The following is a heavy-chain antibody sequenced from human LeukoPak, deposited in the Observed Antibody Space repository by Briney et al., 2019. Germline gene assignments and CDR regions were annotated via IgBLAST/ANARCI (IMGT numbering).Heavy chain of an antibody. J-gene: IGHJ4*02. CDR3: ERDRCSSTSCYWGEDFDY. Sequence: GGSLRLSCAASGFTFSSYSMNWVRQAPGKGLEWVSYISSSSSTIYYADSVKGRFTISRDNAKNSLYLQMNSLRAEDTAVYYCERDRCSSTSCYWGEDFDYWGQGTLVTVSS. V-gene: IGHV3-48*01. CDR2: ISSSSSTI. CDR1: GFTFSSYS. D-gene: IGHD2-2*01.